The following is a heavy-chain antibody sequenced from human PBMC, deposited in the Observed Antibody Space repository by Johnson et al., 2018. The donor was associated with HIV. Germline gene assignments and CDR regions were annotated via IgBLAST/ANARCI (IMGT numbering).Heavy chain of an antibody. V-gene: IGHV3-66*02. J-gene: IGHJ3*01. CDR2: IYSVGNT. Sequence: VQLVESGGGVVQPGGSLRLSCAASGFTVSSNYMSWVRQAPGKGLEWVSVIYSVGNTYYADSVKGRFTISRDNSKNTLFLQMNSLRAEDTAVYYCAKDLSSELLWFIRDAFDVWGQGTMVTVSS. CDR3: AKDLSSELLWFIRDAFDV. CDR1: GFTVSSNY. D-gene: IGHD3-10*01.